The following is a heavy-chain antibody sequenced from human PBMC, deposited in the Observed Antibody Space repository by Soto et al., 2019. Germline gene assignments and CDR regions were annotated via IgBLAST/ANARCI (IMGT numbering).Heavy chain of an antibody. CDR1: GYIFTSYW. J-gene: IGHJ4*02. D-gene: IGHD3-22*01. V-gene: IGHV5-51*01. Sequence: GESLKISCKGSGYIFTSYWIGWVRQMPGKGLEWMGIIYPSDSQTYYSPSFRGQVTISVTKSITTVFLQWSSLRASDTAMYYCARQIYDSDTGPNFQYYFDSWGQGTPVTAPQ. CDR3: ARQIYDSDTGPNFQYYFDS. CDR2: IYPSDSQT.